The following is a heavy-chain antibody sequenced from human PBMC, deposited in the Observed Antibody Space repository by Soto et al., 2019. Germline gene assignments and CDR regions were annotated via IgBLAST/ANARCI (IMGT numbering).Heavy chain of an antibody. Sequence: SETLSLTCAVYGGSFSGYYWSWIRQPPGKGLEWIGEINHSGSTNYNPSLKSRVTISVDTSKNQFSLKLSSVTAADTAVYYCARDLSSSWPRRRGYFDYWGQGTLVTVSS. J-gene: IGHJ4*02. CDR2: INHSGST. CDR3: ARDLSSSWPRRRGYFDY. CDR1: GGSFSGYY. V-gene: IGHV4-34*01. D-gene: IGHD6-13*01.